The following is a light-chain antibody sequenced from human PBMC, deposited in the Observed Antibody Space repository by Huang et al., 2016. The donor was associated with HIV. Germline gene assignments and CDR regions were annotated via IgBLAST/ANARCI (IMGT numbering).Light chain of an antibody. J-gene: IGKJ1*01. Sequence: EIVMTQSPATLSVSPGERATLSCRASQSAAKHFAWYQQKPGQAPRLLIYGVSTRATGIPARFSGSGSGTEFTLTISSLQSEDFAVYYCHHYSNWPPTWTFGQGTKVEIK. CDR3: HHYSNWPPTWT. CDR2: GVS. V-gene: IGKV3-15*01. CDR1: QSAAKH.